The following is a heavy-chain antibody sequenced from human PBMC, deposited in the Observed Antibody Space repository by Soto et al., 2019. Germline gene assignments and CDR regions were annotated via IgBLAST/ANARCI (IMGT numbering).Heavy chain of an antibody. D-gene: IGHD6-13*01. CDR2: IFSSGSP. V-gene: IGHV4-30-4*01. CDR1: GGSISNNDYS. CDR3: ARDIAAAGTNLFDP. Sequence: SETLSLTCTVSGGSISNNDYSWSWIRQPPGKGLECLGDIFSSGSPNYNPSLESRITMSVDTSKNQFSLKLSSVTAADTAVYYCARDIAAAGTNLFDPGGQGTLFTVSS. J-gene: IGHJ5*02.